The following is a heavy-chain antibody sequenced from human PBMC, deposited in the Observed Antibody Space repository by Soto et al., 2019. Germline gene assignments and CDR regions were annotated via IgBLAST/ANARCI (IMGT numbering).Heavy chain of an antibody. V-gene: IGHV1-3*01. CDR1: GYTFTSYG. CDR2: INAGNGNT. CDR3: ARSSGWYYVDY. D-gene: IGHD3-22*01. J-gene: IGHJ4*02. Sequence: QVQLVQSGAEVKKPGASVKVSCKASGYTFTSYGIHWVRQAPGQRLEWMGWINAGNGNTKYSQKFQGRVTITRDTSASTAYMELSSLRSEDTAVYYCARSSGWYYVDYWGQRTRVTVSS.